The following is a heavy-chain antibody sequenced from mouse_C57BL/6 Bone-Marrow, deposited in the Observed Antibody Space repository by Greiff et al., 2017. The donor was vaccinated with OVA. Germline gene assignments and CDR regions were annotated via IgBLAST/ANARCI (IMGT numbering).Heavy chain of an antibody. J-gene: IGHJ4*01. V-gene: IGHV1-69*01. D-gene: IGHD2-14*01. Sequence: QVQLQQPGAELVMPGASVKLSCKASGYTFTSYWMHWVKQRPGQGLAWIGEIDPSDSYTNYNQKFKGKSTLTVDKSSSTAYMQLSSLTSEDSAVYYCAREGYPYYAMDYWGQGTSVTVSS. CDR1: GYTFTSYW. CDR2: IDPSDSYT. CDR3: AREGYPYYAMDY.